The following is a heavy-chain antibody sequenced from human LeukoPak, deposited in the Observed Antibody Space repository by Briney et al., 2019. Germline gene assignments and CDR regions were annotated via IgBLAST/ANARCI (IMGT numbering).Heavy chain of an antibody. D-gene: IGHD3-22*01. CDR3: ARGPPSYYNH. Sequence: SESLSLTCTVSGGSITSYNWNWIRQPPGEGLEWIGNIDYSGGVNYNPSLKSRVTISVETSKNQISLKLRSVTAADTAVYYCARGPPSYYNHWGQGTLVTVS. CDR2: IDYSGGV. CDR1: GGSITSYN. V-gene: IGHV4-59*01. J-gene: IGHJ5*02.